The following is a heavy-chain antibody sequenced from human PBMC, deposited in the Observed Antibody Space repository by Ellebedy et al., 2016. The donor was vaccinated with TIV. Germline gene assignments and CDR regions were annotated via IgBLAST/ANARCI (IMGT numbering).Heavy chain of an antibody. CDR2: VYPNSGDT. V-gene: IGHV1-2*02. CDR3: ASEGLRLGELAIDY. CDR1: GYTFTAFH. Sequence: ASVKVSCKTSGYTFTAFHIHWVRQAPGQGLEWMGWVYPNSGDTNYAQKFQGRVTLTRDTSTRTVYMEMTSLRSDDTAVYYCASEGLRLGELAIDYWGQGTLVTVSS. J-gene: IGHJ4*02. D-gene: IGHD3-16*01.